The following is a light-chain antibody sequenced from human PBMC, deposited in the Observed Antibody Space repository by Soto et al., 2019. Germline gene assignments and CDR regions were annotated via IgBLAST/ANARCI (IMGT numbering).Light chain of an antibody. V-gene: IGLV1-40*01. CDR1: SSNIGAGYE. CDR2: GNK. J-gene: IGLJ2*01. CDR3: HSYDSALSGVV. Sequence: QAVVTQPPSVSGAPGQRVTISCTGTSSNIGAGYEVHWYQKLPGTAPKLLIYGNKNRPLGVSDRFSGSKSGTSVSLAITGLQEEDEADYYCHSYDSALSGVVFGGGTKVTVL.